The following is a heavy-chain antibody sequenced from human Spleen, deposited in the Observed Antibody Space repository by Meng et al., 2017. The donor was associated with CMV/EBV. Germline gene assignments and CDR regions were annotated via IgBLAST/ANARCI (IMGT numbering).Heavy chain of an antibody. CDR2: INWNGGST. D-gene: IGHD2-15*01. Sequence: GESLKISCAASGFTFDDYGMSWVRQAPGKGLEWVSGINWNGGSTGYADSVKGRFTISRDNAKNSLYLQMNSLRAEDTALYYCVKDTSPYCSGGSCYPGWLDPWGQGNLVTVSS. CDR3: VKDTSPYCSGGSCYPGWLDP. J-gene: IGHJ5*02. V-gene: IGHV3-20*04. CDR1: GFTFDDYG.